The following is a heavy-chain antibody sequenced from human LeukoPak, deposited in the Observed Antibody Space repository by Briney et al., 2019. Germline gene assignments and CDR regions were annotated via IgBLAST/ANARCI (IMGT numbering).Heavy chain of an antibody. CDR1: GYTFTSYD. CDR3: ARGRVGSYLAYYYYYMDV. J-gene: IGHJ6*03. V-gene: IGHV1-8*03. CDR2: MNPNSGNT. D-gene: IGHD1-26*01. Sequence: GASVKVSCKASGYTFTSYDINWVRQATGQGLEWMGWMNPNSGNTGYAQKFQGRATITRNTSISTAYMELSSLRSEDTAVYYCARGRVGSYLAYYYYYMDVWGKGTTVTVSS.